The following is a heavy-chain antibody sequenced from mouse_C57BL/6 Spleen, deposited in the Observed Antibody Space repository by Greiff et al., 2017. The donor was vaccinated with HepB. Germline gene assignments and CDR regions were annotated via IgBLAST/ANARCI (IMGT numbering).Heavy chain of an antibody. Sequence: VQLQQPGAELVKPGASVKMSCKASGYTFTSYWITWVKQRPGQGLEWIGDIYPGSGSTNYNEKFKSKATLTVDTSSSTAYMQLSSLTSEDSAVYYCARWVYYGSSYVEGYFDYWGQGTTLTVSS. V-gene: IGHV1-55*01. CDR1: GYTFTSYW. CDR2: IYPGSGST. CDR3: ARWVYYGSSYVEGYFDY. J-gene: IGHJ2*01. D-gene: IGHD1-1*01.